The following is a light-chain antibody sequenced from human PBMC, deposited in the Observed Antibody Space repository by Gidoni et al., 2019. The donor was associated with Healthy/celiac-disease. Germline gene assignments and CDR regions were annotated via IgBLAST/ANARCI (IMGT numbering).Light chain of an antibody. J-gene: IGLJ2*01. CDR2: DVS. Sequence: QSALTQPASVLGSPGQSITISCTGTSSDVGGYNYVSWYQQHPGKAPKLMIYDVSNRPSGVSNRFSGSKSGNTASLTISGLQAEDEADYYCSSYTSSSTLFGGGTKLTVL. CDR1: SSDVGGYNY. CDR3: SSYTSSSTL. V-gene: IGLV2-14*01.